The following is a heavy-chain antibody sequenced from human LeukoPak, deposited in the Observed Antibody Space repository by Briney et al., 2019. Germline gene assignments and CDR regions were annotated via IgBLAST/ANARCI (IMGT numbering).Heavy chain of an antibody. CDR1: GYTFTTYA. J-gene: IGHJ4*02. V-gene: IGHV1-46*01. CDR3: ARDLSGGKLRYFDWLPPDY. CDR2: INPSAGTT. Sequence: ASVKVSCKASGYTFTTYAMNWVRQAPGQGLEWMGIINPSAGTTSYAQKFQGRVTVTRDTSTSTVYMELSSLRSEDTAVYYCARDLSGGKLRYFDWLPPDYWGQGTLVTVSS. D-gene: IGHD3-9*01.